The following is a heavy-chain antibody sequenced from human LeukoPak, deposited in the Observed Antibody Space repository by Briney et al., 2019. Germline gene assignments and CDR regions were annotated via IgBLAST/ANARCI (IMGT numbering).Heavy chain of an antibody. CDR3: ARDLEVATGARNYYYYMDV. V-gene: IGHV3-7*01. D-gene: IGHD5-24*01. CDR2: IKQDGSEK. J-gene: IGHJ6*03. Sequence: GGSLRLSCAASGFTFSSYWMSWVRQAPGKGLEWVANIKQDGSEKYYVDSVKGRFTISRDNAKNSLYLQMNSLRAEDTAVYYCARDLEVATGARNYYYYMDVWGKGTTVTVSS. CDR1: GFTFSSYW.